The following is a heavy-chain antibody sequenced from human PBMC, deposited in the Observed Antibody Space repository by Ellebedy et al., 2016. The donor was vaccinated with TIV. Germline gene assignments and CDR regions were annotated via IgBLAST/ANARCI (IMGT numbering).Heavy chain of an antibody. CDR2: IKRDGSEI. CDR1: GFTSNNYW. J-gene: IGHJ6*02. CDR3: ARDMDF. Sequence: GGSLRLXCAGSGFTSNNYWMTWVRQAPGKGLESVANIKRDGSEIYYVDSAKGRFTISRDNADNLMYLQMSSLRVEDTAVYYCARDMDFWGQGTTVIVSS. V-gene: IGHV3-7*01.